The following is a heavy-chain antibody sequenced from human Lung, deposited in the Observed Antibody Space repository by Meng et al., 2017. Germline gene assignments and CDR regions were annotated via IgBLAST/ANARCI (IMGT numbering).Heavy chain of an antibody. CDR3: ARGPTTMAHDFDY. CDR2: INHSGST. D-gene: IGHD4-11*01. CDR1: GGSFSDYY. Sequence: QGRLQEGGEGRLNLSETLSLTCVVSGGSFSDYYWSWIRQPPGKGLEWIGEINHSGSTNYNPSLESRATISVDTSQNNLSLKLSSVTAADSAVYYCARGPTTMAHDFDYWGQGTLVTVSS. J-gene: IGHJ4*02. V-gene: IGHV4-34*01.